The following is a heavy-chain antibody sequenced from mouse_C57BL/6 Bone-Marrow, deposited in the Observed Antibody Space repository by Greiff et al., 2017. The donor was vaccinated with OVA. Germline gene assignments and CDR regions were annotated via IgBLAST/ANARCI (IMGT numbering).Heavy chain of an antibody. CDR1: GFTFSSYA. D-gene: IGHD2-10*02. Sequence: DVHLVESGGGLVKPGGSLKLSCAASGFTFSSYAMSWVRQTPEKRLEWVATISDGGSYTYYPDNVKGRFTISRDNAKNNLYLQMSHLKSEDTAMYYCARDPPSTWCAYWGEGTLGTVSA. V-gene: IGHV5-4*01. J-gene: IGHJ3*01. CDR2: ISDGGSYT. CDR3: ARDPPSTWCAY.